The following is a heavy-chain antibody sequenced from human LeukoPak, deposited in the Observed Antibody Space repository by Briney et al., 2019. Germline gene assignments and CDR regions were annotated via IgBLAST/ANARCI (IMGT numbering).Heavy chain of an antibody. Sequence: GGSLRLSCEASEFAFSRYSMNWVRQAPGKGLEWVSSISSSSSYIYYAYSVKGRFTISRDNARNSLYLQMNSLRAEDTAVYYCARGPSGYHNTGGQGTLVTVSS. CDR3: ARGPSGYHNT. D-gene: IGHD5-12*01. V-gene: IGHV3-21*01. CDR1: EFAFSRYS. J-gene: IGHJ4*02. CDR2: ISSSSSYI.